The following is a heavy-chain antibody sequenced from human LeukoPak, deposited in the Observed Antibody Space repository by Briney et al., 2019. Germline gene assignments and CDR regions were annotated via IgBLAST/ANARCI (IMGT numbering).Heavy chain of an antibody. J-gene: IGHJ6*03. CDR2: ISSSGSTI. V-gene: IGHV3-11*04. Sequence: GGSLRLSCAASGFTFSDYYMSWIRQAPGKGLEWVSYISSSGSTIYYADSVKGRFTISRDNAKNSLYLQMNSLRAEDTAVYYCAREGDGYKNPYYYYYMDVWGKGTTVTVSS. CDR1: GFTFSDYY. D-gene: IGHD5-24*01. CDR3: AREGDGYKNPYYYYYMDV.